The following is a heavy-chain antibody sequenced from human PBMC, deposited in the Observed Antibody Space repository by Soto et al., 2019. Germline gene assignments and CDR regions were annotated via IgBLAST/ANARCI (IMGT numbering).Heavy chain of an antibody. CDR3: AKDPTLITAWYFDI. D-gene: IGHD3-16*01. V-gene: IGHV3-23*01. Sequence: DVQLLESGGGLVQPGGSLRPSCAASGFMFRTYAMTWVRQASGKGLEWVSSISGNGDSTYYADSVKGRFTVSRDNSKSTLYLQMSRVTVEDTAIYYCAKDPTLITAWYFDIWGRGTLVSVSS. J-gene: IGHJ2*01. CDR1: GFMFRTYA. CDR2: ISGNGDST.